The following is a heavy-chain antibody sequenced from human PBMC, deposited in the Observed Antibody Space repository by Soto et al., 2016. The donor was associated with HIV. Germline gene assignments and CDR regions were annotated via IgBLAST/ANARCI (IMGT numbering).Heavy chain of an antibody. Sequence: EVQLVESGGGLVKPGGSLRLSCAASGFSFSHTWMSWVRQAPGKGLEWVGRIKSKIDGGTTDYAAPVKGRFTISRDDSKNLLYVQMNSLKTEDTAVYFCTSDRPYTLQFDYWAGNLVTVSS. CDR1: GFSFSHTW. J-gene: IGHJ4*03. V-gene: IGHV3-15*01. D-gene: IGHD2-2*02. CDR2: IKSKIDGGTT. CDR3: TSDRPYTLQFDY.